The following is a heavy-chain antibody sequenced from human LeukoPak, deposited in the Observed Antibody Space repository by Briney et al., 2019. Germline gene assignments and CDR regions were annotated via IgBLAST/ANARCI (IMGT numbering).Heavy chain of an antibody. V-gene: IGHV1-69*06. CDR1: GGTFSSYA. J-gene: IGHJ4*02. CDR3: ARVDYGGHSDFDYFDY. Sequence: ASVKVSCKASGGTFSSYAISWVRQAPGQGLEWMGGIIPIFGTTNYAQKFQGRVTITADKSTSTVYMELRSLRSDDTAVYYCARVDYGGHSDFDYFDYWGQGTLVTVSS. D-gene: IGHD4-23*01. CDR2: IIPIFGTT.